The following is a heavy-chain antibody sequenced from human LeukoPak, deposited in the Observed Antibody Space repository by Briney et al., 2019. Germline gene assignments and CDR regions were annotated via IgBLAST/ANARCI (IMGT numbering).Heavy chain of an antibody. Sequence: GGSLRLSCAASGFTFSSYWMSWVRQAPGKGLEWVANIKQDGSEKYYVDSVKGRFTISRDNAKNSLYLQMNSLRAEDTAVYYCASLMYSSRHPYYYYMDVWGKGTTVTVSS. J-gene: IGHJ6*03. CDR2: IKQDGSEK. D-gene: IGHD6-13*01. V-gene: IGHV3-7*01. CDR1: GFTFSSYW. CDR3: ASLMYSSRHPYYYYMDV.